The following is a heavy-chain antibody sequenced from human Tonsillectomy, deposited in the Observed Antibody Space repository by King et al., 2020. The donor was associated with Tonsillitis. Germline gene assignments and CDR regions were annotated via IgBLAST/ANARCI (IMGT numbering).Heavy chain of an antibody. J-gene: IGHJ4*02. CDR3: ARKLYSSSWSTQVAFDY. V-gene: IGHV3-21*01. CDR1: GFTFSSYS. CDR2: ISSSSSYI. D-gene: IGHD6-13*01. Sequence: QLVQSGGGLVKPGGSLRLSCVASGFTFSSYSMNWVRQAPGKGLEWVSSISSSSSYISYADSVKGRFTISRDNAKNSLYLQMNSLRAEDTAGYYCARKLYSSSWSTQVAFDYWGQGTLVTFSS.